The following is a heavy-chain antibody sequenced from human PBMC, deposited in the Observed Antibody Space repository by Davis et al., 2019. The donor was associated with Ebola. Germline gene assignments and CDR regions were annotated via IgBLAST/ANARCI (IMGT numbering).Heavy chain of an antibody. V-gene: IGHV4-61*01. CDR1: GGSVSSGSYY. D-gene: IGHD7-27*01. CDR3: ARELGMGRYFDY. Sequence: SETLSLTCTVSGGSVSSGSYYWSWIRQPPEKGLEWVGYIYYSGSTNYNPSLKSRVTISVDTSKNQFSLKMSSVTAADTAVYYCARELGMGRYFDYWGQGTLVTVSS. CDR2: IYYSGST. J-gene: IGHJ4*02.